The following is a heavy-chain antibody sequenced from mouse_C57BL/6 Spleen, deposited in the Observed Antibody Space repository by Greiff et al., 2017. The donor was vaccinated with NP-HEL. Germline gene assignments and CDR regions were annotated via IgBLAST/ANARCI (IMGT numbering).Heavy chain of an antibody. V-gene: IGHV1-54*01. CDR2: INPGSGGT. Sequence: VQLQQSGAELVRPGTSVKVSCKASGYAFTNYLIEWVKQRPGQGLEWIGVINPGSGGTNYNEKFKGKATLTADKSSSTAYMQLSSLTSEDSAVYFCARDNSLYAMDYWGQGTSVTVSS. J-gene: IGHJ4*01. CDR3: ARDNSLYAMDY. CDR1: GYAFTNYL. D-gene: IGHD6-2*01.